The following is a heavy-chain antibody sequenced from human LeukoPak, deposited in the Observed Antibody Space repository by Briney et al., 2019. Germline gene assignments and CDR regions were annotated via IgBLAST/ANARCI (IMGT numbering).Heavy chain of an antibody. CDR1: GFIFSDYY. J-gene: IGHJ4*02. Sequence: GGSLRLSCAASGFIFSDYYMSWIRQAPGKGLEWVSYISSSGSTIYYADSVKGRFTISRDNAKNSLYLQMNSLRAEDTAVYYCAREFSSGYYDYWGQGTLVTVSS. V-gene: IGHV3-11*01. CDR3: AREFSSGYYDY. CDR2: ISSSGSTI. D-gene: IGHD3-22*01.